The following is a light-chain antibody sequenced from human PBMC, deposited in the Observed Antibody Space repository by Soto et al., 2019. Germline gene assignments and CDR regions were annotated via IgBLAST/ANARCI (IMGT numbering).Light chain of an antibody. V-gene: IGKV3-20*01. J-gene: IGKJ1*01. CDR1: QSVSSSY. Sequence: EIVLTQSPGTLSLSPGERATLSCRASQSVSSSYLAWYQQKPGQAPRLLIYGASSRATGIPDRFSGSGSGTDFTLTISRLEPEDVAVYYCQQYGSSPPFGHGTKVEIK. CDR3: QQYGSSPP. CDR2: GAS.